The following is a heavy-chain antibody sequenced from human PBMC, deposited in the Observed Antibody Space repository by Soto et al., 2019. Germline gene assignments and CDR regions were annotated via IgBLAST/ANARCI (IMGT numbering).Heavy chain of an antibody. V-gene: IGHV3-23*01. J-gene: IGHJ6*02. CDR3: TRILWSSRRDALDI. CDR1: GFPFSNYA. D-gene: IGHD2-21*01. CDR2: IGTSGTPT. Sequence: PGGSLRLSCATSGFPFSNYAMTWVRQAPGEDLEWVSAIGTSGTPTLYADSVKSSFSISRDDSRNTVSLQMNSLGVEDTATYYCTRILWSSRRDALDIWGQGTTVTVSS.